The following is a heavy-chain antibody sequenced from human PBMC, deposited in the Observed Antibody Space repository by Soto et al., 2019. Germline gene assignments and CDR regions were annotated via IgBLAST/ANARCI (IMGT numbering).Heavy chain of an antibody. D-gene: IGHD6-19*01. J-gene: IGHJ4*02. V-gene: IGHV3-23*01. CDR3: AKDRLSSGWAPYYFDY. CDR1: GFTFSSYA. CDR2: ISGSGGST. Sequence: GGSLRLSCAASGFTFSSYAVSWIRQAPGKGLEWVSAISGSGGSTYYADSVKGRFTISRDNSNNTLYLQMNSLRAEDTAVYYCAKDRLSSGWAPYYFDYWGQGTLVTVSS.